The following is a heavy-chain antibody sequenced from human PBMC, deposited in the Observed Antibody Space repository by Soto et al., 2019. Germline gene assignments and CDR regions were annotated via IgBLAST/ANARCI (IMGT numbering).Heavy chain of an antibody. Sequence: GGSLRLSCAASGFNFNNAYMSWVRQAPGKGLEWVSYISSSSSTIYYADSVKGRFTISRDNAKKSLYLQMDSLRDEDTALYYCARGIPMTVGVTPPGFDYWGRGNRVTVS. CDR2: ISSSSSTI. CDR3: ARGIPMTVGVTPPGFDY. J-gene: IGHJ4*02. CDR1: GFNFNNAY. D-gene: IGHD3-22*01. V-gene: IGHV3-48*02.